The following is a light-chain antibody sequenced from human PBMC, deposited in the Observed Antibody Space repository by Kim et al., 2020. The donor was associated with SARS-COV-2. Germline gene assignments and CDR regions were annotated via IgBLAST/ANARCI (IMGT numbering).Light chain of an antibody. Sequence: DIQMTQSPSSLSASVGDRVTITCRASQNINIYLNWYQHKPGKAPDLLIYAGSSLLSGVPSRFSGSGSGTDFTLTISSLQPEDFATYYCQQSYSMPTFGQGTKVDIK. CDR1: QNINIY. CDR2: AGS. J-gene: IGKJ1*01. CDR3: QQSYSMPT. V-gene: IGKV1-39*01.